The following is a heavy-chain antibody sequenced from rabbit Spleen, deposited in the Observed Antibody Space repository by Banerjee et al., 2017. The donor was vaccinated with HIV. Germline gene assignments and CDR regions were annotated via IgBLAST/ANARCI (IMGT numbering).Heavy chain of an antibody. CDR2: AYAGSSGST. Sequence: QSLEESGGGLVKPGASLTLTCKASGFSFSSGYDMCWVRQAPGKGLEWVACAYAGSSGSTYSATWAKGRFTISKTSSTTVTLQMTRLTAADTATYFCARDTSSSFSSYGMDLWGPGTLVTV. D-gene: IGHD1-1*01. CDR1: GFSFSSGYD. J-gene: IGHJ6*01. CDR3: ARDTSSSFSSYGMDL. V-gene: IGHV1S40*01.